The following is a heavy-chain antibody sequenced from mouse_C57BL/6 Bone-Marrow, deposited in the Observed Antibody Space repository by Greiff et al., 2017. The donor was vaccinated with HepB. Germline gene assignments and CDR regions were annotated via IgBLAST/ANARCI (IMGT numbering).Heavy chain of an antibody. V-gene: IGHV1-82*01. CDR3: ARSTTGDDY. CDR2: IYPGDGDT. J-gene: IGHJ2*01. CDR1: GYAFSSSW. Sequence: QVQLQQSGPELVKPGASVKISCKASGYAFSSSWMNWVKQRPGQGLEWIGRIYPGDGDTNYNGKFKGKTTLTANKSSSTAYLQLSSLTSEDSAVYCCARSTTGDDYWGQGTTLTVSS. D-gene: IGHD1-1*01.